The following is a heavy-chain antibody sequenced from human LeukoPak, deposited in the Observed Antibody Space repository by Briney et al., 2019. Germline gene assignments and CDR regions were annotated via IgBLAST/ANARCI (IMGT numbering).Heavy chain of an antibody. D-gene: IGHD5-12*01. CDR1: GFTFSSYT. Sequence: GGSLRLSCAASGFTFSSYTMNWVRQAPGKGLEWISFVSGRSDKIYYADSVKGRFTVSRDNAMNSLYLQMNSLRAEDTAVYYCARALYSGYDYYFDTWGLGTLVTVSS. J-gene: IGHJ4*02. CDR3: ARALYSGYDYYFDT. CDR2: VSGRSDKI. V-gene: IGHV3-48*01.